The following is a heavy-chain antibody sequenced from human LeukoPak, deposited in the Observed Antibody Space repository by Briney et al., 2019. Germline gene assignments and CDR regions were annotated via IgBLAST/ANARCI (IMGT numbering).Heavy chain of an antibody. D-gene: IGHD5-18*01. CDR1: GFTFSSYA. V-gene: IGHV3-23*01. Sequence: TGRSLRLSCAASGFTFSSYAMSWVRQAPGKGLEWVSAISGSGGSTYYADSVKGRFTISRDNSKNTLYLQMNSLRAEDTAVYYCAKGIQLWSYYFDYWGQGTLVTVSS. CDR3: AKGIQLWSYYFDY. CDR2: ISGSGGST. J-gene: IGHJ4*02.